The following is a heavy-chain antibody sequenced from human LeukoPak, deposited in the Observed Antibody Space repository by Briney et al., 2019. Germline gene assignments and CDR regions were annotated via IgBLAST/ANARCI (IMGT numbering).Heavy chain of an antibody. CDR3: ARHNRWNYYGSGRRLDWFDP. V-gene: IGHV4-34*01. J-gene: IGHJ5*02. CDR1: GGSFSGYY. Sequence: PSETLSLTCAVYGGSFSGYYWSWIRQPPGKGLEWIGEINHSGSTNYNPSLKSRVTISVDTSKNQFSLKLSSVTAADTAVYCCARHNRWNYYGSGRRLDWFDPWGQGTLVTVSS. D-gene: IGHD3-10*01. CDR2: INHSGST.